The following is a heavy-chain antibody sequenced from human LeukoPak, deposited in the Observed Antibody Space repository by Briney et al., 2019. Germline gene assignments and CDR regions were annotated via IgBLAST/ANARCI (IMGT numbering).Heavy chain of an antibody. J-gene: IGHJ4*02. Sequence: SETLSLTCTVSGGSTSRYYWSWIRQPPGQRLEWLGYIYYSGSTTYNPSLKSRLTMSLDTSKNQISLRLISLTAADTAVYYCARLPGIAAIWGQGTLVTVSS. V-gene: IGHV4-59*08. CDR3: ARLPGIAAI. CDR1: GGSTSRYY. D-gene: IGHD6-13*01. CDR2: IYYSGST.